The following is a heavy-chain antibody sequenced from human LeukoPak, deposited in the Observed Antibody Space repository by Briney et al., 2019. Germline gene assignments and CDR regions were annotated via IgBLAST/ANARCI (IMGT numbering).Heavy chain of an antibody. J-gene: IGHJ6*03. CDR2: IYYSGST. Sequence: SETLSLTCTVSGGSISSYYWSWIRQPPGKGLEWIGYIYYSGSTNYNPSLKSRVTISVDTSKNQFSLKLNSVTAADTAVYYCAREARGYCSGGSCRLYYYMDVWGKGTTVTISS. V-gene: IGHV4-59*01. D-gene: IGHD2-15*01. CDR3: AREARGYCSGGSCRLYYYMDV. CDR1: GGSISSYY.